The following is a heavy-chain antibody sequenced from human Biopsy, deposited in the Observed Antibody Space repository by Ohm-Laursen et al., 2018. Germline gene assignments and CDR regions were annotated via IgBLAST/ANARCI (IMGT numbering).Heavy chain of an antibody. CDR1: GFTFSDHS. D-gene: IGHD3-16*01. CDR2: ISSTSKTI. Sequence: GSLRLSCSASGFTFSDHSLSWIRQAPGKGLEWIADISSTSKTISYADSVEGRFTISRGNARESIYLQMSTLRAKDTAVYYCARVKLWHPYCYFDHWGRGTLVTVSS. V-gene: IGHV3-11*01. J-gene: IGHJ2*01. CDR3: ARVKLWHPYCYFDH.